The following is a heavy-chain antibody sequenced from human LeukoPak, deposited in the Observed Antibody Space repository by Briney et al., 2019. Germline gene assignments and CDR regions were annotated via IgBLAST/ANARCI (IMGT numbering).Heavy chain of an antibody. CDR2: INSDGSST. Sequence: PGGSLRLSCAASGFTFSSYWMHWVRQAPGKGLVWVSRINSDGSSTSYADSVKGRFTISRDNAKNTLYLQMNSLRAEDTAVYYCARVGDYVWGSYHKPNDYWGQGTLVTVSS. CDR1: GFTFSSYW. CDR3: ARVGDYVWGSYHKPNDY. V-gene: IGHV3-74*01. J-gene: IGHJ4*02. D-gene: IGHD3-16*01.